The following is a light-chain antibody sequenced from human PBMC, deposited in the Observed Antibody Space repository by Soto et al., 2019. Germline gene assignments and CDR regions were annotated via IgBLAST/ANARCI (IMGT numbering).Light chain of an antibody. CDR2: EVS. V-gene: IGLV2-8*01. Sequence: QSVLTQPPSASGSPGQSVTICCTGNSSDVGGYNYVSWYQQHPGKAPKLMIYEVSKRPSGVPDRFSGSKSGNTASLTVSGLQADDEADYYCSSYAGSNNFPYVFGTGTKVTLL. CDR1: SSDVGGYNY. J-gene: IGLJ1*01. CDR3: SSYAGSNNFPYV.